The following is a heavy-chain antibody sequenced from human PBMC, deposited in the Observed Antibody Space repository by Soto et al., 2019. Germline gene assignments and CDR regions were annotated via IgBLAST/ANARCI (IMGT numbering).Heavy chain of an antibody. CDR1: GGSVSNGMYY. J-gene: IGHJ6*02. Sequence: SETLSLTCTVSGGSVSNGMYYWSWIRQPPGKGLEWIGNVYFTGTTIYNPSLKSRVTMSVDTYKDQFFLKLTSVTAADTAVYYCASSSLYGMDVWGQGTTVTVSS. CDR2: VYFTGTT. V-gene: IGHV4-61*01. CDR3: ASSSLYGMDV.